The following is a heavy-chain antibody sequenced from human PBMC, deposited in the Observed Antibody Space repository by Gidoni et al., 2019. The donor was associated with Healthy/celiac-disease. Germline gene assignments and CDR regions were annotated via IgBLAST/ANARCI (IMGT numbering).Heavy chain of an antibody. J-gene: IGHJ6*02. CDR1: GYTFTSYD. CDR2: MNPNRGNT. CDR3: ARGGGGYYYYGMDV. D-gene: IGHD2-15*01. Sequence: QVQLVQSGAEVKTPGASVQVSCKASGYTFTSYDITWVRQATGQGLGWMGWMNPNRGNTGYAQKFQGRVPMTRNTSISTAYMELSSLISEDTAVYYCARGGGGYYYYGMDVWGQGTTVTVSS. V-gene: IGHV1-8*01.